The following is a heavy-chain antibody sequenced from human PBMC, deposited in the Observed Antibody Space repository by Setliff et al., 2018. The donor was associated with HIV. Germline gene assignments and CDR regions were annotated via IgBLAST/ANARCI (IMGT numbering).Heavy chain of an antibody. Sequence: TGGSLRLSCAASGFTFSSYSMNWVRQAPGKGLEWVSSISSSSSYIYYADSVKGRFTISRDDSKSIAYLQMNSLKTEDTAVYYCTRGRYSSGWSDYWGQGTLVTVSS. CDR2: ISSSSSYI. J-gene: IGHJ4*02. V-gene: IGHV3-21*03. CDR1: GFTFSSYS. CDR3: TRGRYSSGWSDY. D-gene: IGHD6-19*01.